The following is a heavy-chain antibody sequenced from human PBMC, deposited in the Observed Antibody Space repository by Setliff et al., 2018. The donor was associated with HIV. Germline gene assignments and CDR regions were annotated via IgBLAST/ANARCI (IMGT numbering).Heavy chain of an antibody. CDR3: ARVGYHGSGRYSFDY. D-gene: IGHD3-10*01. Sequence: SETLSLTCTVSGGSISSGSYYWSWIRQPAWKGREWIGHIHTSGSTKYNPSLKSPVTISANTSKNQFPLILSAVTAAETAVYYCARVGYHGSGRYSFDYWGQGTLVTVSS. CDR1: GGSISSGSYY. J-gene: IGHJ4*02. V-gene: IGHV4-61*09. CDR2: IHTSGST.